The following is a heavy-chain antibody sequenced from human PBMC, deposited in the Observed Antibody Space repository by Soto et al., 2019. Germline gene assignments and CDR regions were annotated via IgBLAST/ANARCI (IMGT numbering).Heavy chain of an antibody. CDR2: IYYSGTT. CDR1: GGSISSYY. J-gene: IGHJ6*02. Sequence: QVQLQESGPGLVKPSETLSLTCTVSGGSISSYYWSWIRQPPGKGLEWIGYIYYSGTTNYNRSLKSRGTISIDTAKNQFSLKLSYVTAADTSVYYGARQGPYGMDVWGQGTMVTVSS. V-gene: IGHV4-59*08. CDR3: ARQGPYGMDV.